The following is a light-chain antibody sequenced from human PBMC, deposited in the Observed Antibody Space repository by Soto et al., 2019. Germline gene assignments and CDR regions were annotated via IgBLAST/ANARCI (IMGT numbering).Light chain of an antibody. CDR3: QQYDDLPFT. CDR1: QAIGNY. CDR2: EAS. V-gene: IGKV1-33*01. Sequence: DIQMTQSPSSLSASVGDRVTITCQASQAIGNYLTWYQQKPGKAPKLLIYEASNLETGVPSRFSGSGSGTDFTFTINSLQPEGIATYYCQQYDDLPFTFGGGTKLQIK. J-gene: IGKJ4*01.